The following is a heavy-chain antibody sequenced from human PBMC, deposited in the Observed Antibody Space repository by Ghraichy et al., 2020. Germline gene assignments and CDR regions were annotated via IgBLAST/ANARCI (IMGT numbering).Heavy chain of an antibody. Sequence: SETLSLTCAVYGGSFSGYYWSWIRQPPGKGLEWIGEINHSGSTNYNPSLKSRVTISVDTSKNQFSLKLSSVTAADTAVYYCARGGIGYCSGGSCSTFDYWGQGTLVTVSS. CDR1: GGSFSGYY. CDR3: ARGGIGYCSGGSCSTFDY. V-gene: IGHV4-34*01. D-gene: IGHD2-15*01. CDR2: INHSGST. J-gene: IGHJ4*02.